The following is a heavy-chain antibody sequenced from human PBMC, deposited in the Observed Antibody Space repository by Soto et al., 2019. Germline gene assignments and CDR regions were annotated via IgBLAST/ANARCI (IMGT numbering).Heavy chain of an antibody. CDR1: GYTFTSYD. CDR3: ARLRRHNWNYAGGYYYYYMDV. V-gene: IGHV1-8*01. CDR2: MNPNSGNT. D-gene: IGHD1-7*01. Sequence: QVQLVQSGAEVKKPGASVKVSCKASGYTFTSYDINWVRQATGQGLEWMGWMNPNSGNTGYAQKFQGRVTMTRNTSISTAYMELSSLRSEDTAVYYCARLRRHNWNYAGGYYYYYMDVWGKGTTVTVSS. J-gene: IGHJ6*03.